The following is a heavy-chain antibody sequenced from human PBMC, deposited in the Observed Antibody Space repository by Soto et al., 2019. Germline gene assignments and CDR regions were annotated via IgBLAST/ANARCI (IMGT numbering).Heavy chain of an antibody. V-gene: IGHV4-31*03. Sequence: SETLSLTCTVSGGSISSGGYYWSWIRQHPGKGLEWIGYIYYSGSTYYNPSLKSRVTISVDTSKNQFSLKLSSVTAADTAVYYCARDGRYSYGYNGMDVWGKGTTVTVSS. D-gene: IGHD5-18*01. CDR3: ARDGRYSYGYNGMDV. CDR2: IYYSGST. CDR1: GGSISSGGYY. J-gene: IGHJ6*04.